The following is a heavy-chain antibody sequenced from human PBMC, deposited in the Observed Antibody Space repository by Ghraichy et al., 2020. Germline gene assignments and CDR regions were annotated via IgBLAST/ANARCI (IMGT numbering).Heavy chain of an antibody. Sequence: SETLSLTCTVSGGSISSSSYYWGWIRQPPGKGLEWIGSIYYSGSTYYNPSLKSRVTISVDTSKNQFSLKLSSVTAADTAVYYCARGHYYDSSGSQPFDYWGQGTLVTVSS. D-gene: IGHD3-22*01. CDR1: GGSISSSSYY. V-gene: IGHV4-39*01. J-gene: IGHJ4*02. CDR3: ARGHYYDSSGSQPFDY. CDR2: IYYSGST.